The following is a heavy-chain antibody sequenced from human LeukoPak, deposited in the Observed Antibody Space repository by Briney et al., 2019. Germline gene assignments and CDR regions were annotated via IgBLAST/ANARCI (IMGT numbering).Heavy chain of an antibody. V-gene: IGHV4-34*01. CDR2: INHSGST. CDR3: ARCNYYDSSGCYYEWFDP. CDR1: GGSFSGYY. J-gene: IGHJ5*02. D-gene: IGHD3-22*01. Sequence: PSETLSLTCAVYGGSFSGYYWSWIRQPPGKGLEWIGEINHSGSTNYNPSLKSRVTISVDTSKNQFSLKLSSVTAADTAVYYCARCNYYDSSGCYYEWFDPWGQGTLVTVSS.